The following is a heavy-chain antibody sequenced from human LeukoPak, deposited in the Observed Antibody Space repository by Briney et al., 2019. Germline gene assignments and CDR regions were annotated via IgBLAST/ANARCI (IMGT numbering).Heavy chain of an antibody. CDR1: GYTFRSYW. V-gene: IGHV3-7*01. CDR2: IKHVGSEK. Sequence: PGGSLRLSCAASGYTFRSYWMSWVSQAPGKGVEWVANIKHVGSEKYYVESVKGRFTISRDNAKNTLYLQMNSLRAGDTAVYYCARAGDYWGQGTLVTVSS. CDR3: ARAGDY. J-gene: IGHJ4*02.